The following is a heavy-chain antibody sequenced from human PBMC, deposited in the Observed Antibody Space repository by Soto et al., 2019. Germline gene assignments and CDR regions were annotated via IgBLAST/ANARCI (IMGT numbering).Heavy chain of an antibody. D-gene: IGHD1-26*01. CDR2: IIPIFGTA. Sequence: QVQLVQSGAEVKKPGSSVKVSCKASGGTFSSYAISWVRQAPGQGLEWMGGIIPIFGTANYAQKLQGRVTITAAESTSRAYMELSSLRSEDTAVYYCAILYRGSHNVDYWGQGTLVTVSS. CDR1: GGTFSSYA. V-gene: IGHV1-69*01. CDR3: AILYRGSHNVDY. J-gene: IGHJ4*02.